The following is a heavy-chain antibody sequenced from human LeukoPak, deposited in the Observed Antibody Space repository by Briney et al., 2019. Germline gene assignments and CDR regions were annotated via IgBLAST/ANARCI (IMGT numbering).Heavy chain of an antibody. V-gene: IGHV4-30-4*01. Sequence: SQTLSLTCTVSGGSISSGDYYWSWIRQPPGKGLEWIGYIYYSGSTYYNPSLKSRVTISVDTSKNQFSLKLSSVTAADTAVYYCARGRGRFDAFDIWGQGTMVTVSS. CDR1: GGSISSGDYY. J-gene: IGHJ3*02. CDR2: IYYSGST. CDR3: ARGRGRFDAFDI.